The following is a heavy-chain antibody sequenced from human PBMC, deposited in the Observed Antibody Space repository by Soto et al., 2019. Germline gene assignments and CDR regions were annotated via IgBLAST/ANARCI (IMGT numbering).Heavy chain of an antibody. CDR3: ARSSGNVYYYYGMDV. Sequence: GGSLRLSCAASGFTFGSYSMNWVRQAPGKGLEWVSYIGSSSSTIYYADSVKGRFTISRDNAKNSLYLQINSLRDEDTAVYYCARSSGNVYYYYGMDVWGQGTTVTVSS. V-gene: IGHV3-48*02. CDR2: IGSSSSTI. D-gene: IGHD2-15*01. CDR1: GFTFGSYS. J-gene: IGHJ6*02.